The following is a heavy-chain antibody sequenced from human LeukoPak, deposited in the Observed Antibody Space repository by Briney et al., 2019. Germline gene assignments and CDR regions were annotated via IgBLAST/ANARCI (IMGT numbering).Heavy chain of an antibody. CDR2: IRFDGSDK. CDR1: GFTVSSYG. CDR3: TKSDTSGYRTYRFNY. V-gene: IGHV3-30*02. J-gene: IGHJ4*02. Sequence: GGSLRLSCAASGFTVSSYGMHWVRQAPGKGLEWVAFIRFDGSDKYYADSVKGRFTISRDDSKNTLYLQMNSLRPEDTAVYHCTKSDTSGYRTYRFNYWGQGTLVAVSS. D-gene: IGHD3-22*01.